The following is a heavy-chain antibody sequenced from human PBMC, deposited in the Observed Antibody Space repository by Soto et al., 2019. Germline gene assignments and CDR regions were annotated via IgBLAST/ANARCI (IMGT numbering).Heavy chain of an antibody. J-gene: IGHJ4*02. CDR3: ARGFQKQEYDFWSGYYVAYFDY. CDR2: ISSSGSTI. V-gene: IGHV3-48*03. D-gene: IGHD3-3*01. CDR1: GFTFSSYE. Sequence: GGSLRLSCAASGFTFSSYEMNWVRQAPGKGLEWVSYISSSGSTIYYADSVKGRFTISRDNAKNSLYLQMNSLRAEDTAAYYCARGFQKQEYDFWSGYYVAYFDYWGQGTLVTVSS.